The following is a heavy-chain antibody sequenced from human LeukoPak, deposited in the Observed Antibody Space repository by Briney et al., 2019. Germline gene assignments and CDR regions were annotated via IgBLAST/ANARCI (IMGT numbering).Heavy chain of an antibody. J-gene: IGHJ4*02. CDR1: GFTFGDYS. V-gene: IGHV3-43*02. Sequence: GRSLRLSCAASGFTFGDYSMHWVSHTPGKGLEWVSLIIVDALTAHYGDSVRGRFTISRNNSKHSLYLQMNGLRTEDTAFYYCAKGLHGVSFSFDYWGRGTLVTVSS. CDR2: IIVDALTA. CDR3: AKGLHGVSFSFDY. D-gene: IGHD5-24*01.